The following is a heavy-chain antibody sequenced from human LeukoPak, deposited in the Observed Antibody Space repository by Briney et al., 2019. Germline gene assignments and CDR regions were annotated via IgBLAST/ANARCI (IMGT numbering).Heavy chain of an antibody. J-gene: IGHJ6*03. CDR1: GFTFGDYA. Sequence: GGSLRLSCTASGFTFGDYAMSWVRQAPGKGLKWVSTINDNGADTYYADSVKGRFTISRDNSYNTVSLQMNSLRDEDTGVYYCAKGLRTGVGPYMGYHYYMDVWGKGATVTVSS. V-gene: IGHV3-23*01. D-gene: IGHD3-16*01. CDR3: AKGLRTGVGPYMGYHYYMDV. CDR2: INDNGADT.